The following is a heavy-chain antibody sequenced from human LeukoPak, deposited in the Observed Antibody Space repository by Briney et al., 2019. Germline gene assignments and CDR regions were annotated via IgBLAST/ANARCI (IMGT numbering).Heavy chain of an antibody. D-gene: IGHD5-18*01. J-gene: IGHJ4*02. CDR1: GGSISSYY. CDR2: IYYSGST. Sequence: SETLSLTCTVSGGSISSYYWSWIRQPPGKGLEWIGYIYYSGSTNYNPSLKSRVTISVDTSKNQFSLKLSSVTAADTAAYYCARWEWYSYGQGYFDYWGQGTLVTVSS. CDR3: ARWEWYSYGQGYFDY. V-gene: IGHV4-59*08.